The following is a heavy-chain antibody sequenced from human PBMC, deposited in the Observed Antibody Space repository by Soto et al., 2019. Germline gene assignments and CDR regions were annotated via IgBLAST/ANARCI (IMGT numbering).Heavy chain of an antibody. Sequence: ASVKVSCKASGYTFTSYGISWVRQAPGQGLEWMGWISAYNGNTNYAQKLQGRVTMTTDTSTSTAYMELRSLRSDDTAVYYCARDPIRFLEWLLPRYYYYYGMDVWGQGTTVTVTS. CDR3: ARDPIRFLEWLLPRYYYYYGMDV. J-gene: IGHJ6*02. D-gene: IGHD3-3*01. CDR1: GYTFTSYG. V-gene: IGHV1-18*01. CDR2: ISAYNGNT.